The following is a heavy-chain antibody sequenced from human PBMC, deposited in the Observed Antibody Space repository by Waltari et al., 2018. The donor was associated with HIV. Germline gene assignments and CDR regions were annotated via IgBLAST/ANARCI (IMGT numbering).Heavy chain of an antibody. Sequence: EVQLLESGGGWAQPGGSLRLSCGASGFTFSNYAMNWVRQAPGKGLEWVSSISISGGGIYYADSVKGRFTISRDNSENTLYLQMNSLRVEDTAVYFCAKKVEIKGFDSWGQGTLVTVSS. CDR2: ISISGGGI. D-gene: IGHD2-15*01. V-gene: IGHV3-23*01. CDR3: AKKVEIKGFDS. J-gene: IGHJ4*02. CDR1: GFTFSNYA.